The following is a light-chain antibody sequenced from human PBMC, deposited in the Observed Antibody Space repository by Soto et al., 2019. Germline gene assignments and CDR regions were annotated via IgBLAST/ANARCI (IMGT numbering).Light chain of an antibody. J-gene: IGKJ1*01. CDR2: GTS. CDR3: QRYGRSLWT. V-gene: IGKV3-20*01. Sequence: EIVLTQSPGTLSLSPGERATLSCRASQSVSSSYLAWYQQKPGQAPRLLIYGTSNRATGIPDRFSGSGSGTDFTLTISRLEPEDVAVYYCQRYGRSLWTFGPGTKVDIK. CDR1: QSVSSSY.